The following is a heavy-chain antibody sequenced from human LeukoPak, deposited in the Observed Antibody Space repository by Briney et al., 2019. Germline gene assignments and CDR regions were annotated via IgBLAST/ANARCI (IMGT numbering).Heavy chain of an antibody. CDR1: GGSISSYF. Sequence: PSETLFLTCTVSGGSISSYFWSWIRQPPGKGLEWIGYIYYSGSTNYNPSLKSRVTISVDTSMHQFSLKLTSVTAADTAVYYCARHGGGFGSGTYYNFDCWGQGTLVTVSS. V-gene: IGHV4-59*08. D-gene: IGHD3-10*01. J-gene: IGHJ4*02. CDR3: ARHGGGFGSGTYYNFDC. CDR2: IYYSGST.